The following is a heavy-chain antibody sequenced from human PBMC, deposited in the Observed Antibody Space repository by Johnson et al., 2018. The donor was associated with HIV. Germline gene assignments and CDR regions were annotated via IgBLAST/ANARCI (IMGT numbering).Heavy chain of an antibody. J-gene: IGHJ3*02. Sequence: VQLVESGGGLIQPGGSLRLSCAASGFTLSSNYMSWVRQAPGQGLEWVSVIYSGGSTYYADSVKGRFTISRDNSKNTLYVAMDSLRAEDTAVYYCVKARGGYWGDDFDIWGQGTMVTVSS. CDR1: GFTLSSNY. CDR3: VKARGGYWGDDFDI. CDR2: IYSGGST. V-gene: IGHV3-66*03. D-gene: IGHD2-8*02.